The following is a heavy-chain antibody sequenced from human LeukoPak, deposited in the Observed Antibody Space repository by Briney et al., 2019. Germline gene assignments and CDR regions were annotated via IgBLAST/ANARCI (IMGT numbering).Heavy chain of an antibody. CDR1: GFTLSDYS. J-gene: IGHJ6*03. CDR2: ISTSGSYI. V-gene: IGHV3-21*01. Sequence: PGGSLRLSCAASGFTLSDYSMNWVRQVPGKGLEWVSFISTSGSYIYYADSVKGRFTISRDNSKNSLYLQMNSLRAEDTAVYYCARAVSGYYYYYMDVWGKGTTVTVSS. CDR3: ARAVSGYYYYYMDV.